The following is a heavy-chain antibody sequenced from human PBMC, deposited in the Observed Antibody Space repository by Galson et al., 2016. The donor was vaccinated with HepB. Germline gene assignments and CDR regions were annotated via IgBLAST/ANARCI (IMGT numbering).Heavy chain of an antibody. D-gene: IGHD3-3*01. CDR3: TRAPPMTMFGIRLAVYFDY. CDR1: GFTFADYH. Sequence: SLRLSCATSGFTFADYHMSWFRQAPGKGLEWVGFIRSTPYGATTEYAASVRGRFTISRDDSKNIAYLQLNSLKTEDTALYFCTRAPPMTMFGIRLAVYFDYWGQGTLVTVSS. J-gene: IGHJ4*02. V-gene: IGHV3-49*03. CDR2: IRSTPYGATT.